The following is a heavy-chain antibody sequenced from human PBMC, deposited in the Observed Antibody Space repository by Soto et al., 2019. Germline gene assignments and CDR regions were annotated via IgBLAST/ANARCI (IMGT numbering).Heavy chain of an antibody. J-gene: IGHJ3*02. V-gene: IGHV1-18*01. Sequence: ASVKVSCKASGYTFTSYGMSWVRQAPGQGLEWMGWISAYNGNTNYAQKLQGRVTMTTDTSTSTAYMELRSLRSDDTAVYYCAREGWAFPVDAFDIWGQGTMVTVSS. CDR1: GYTFTSYG. CDR3: AREGWAFPVDAFDI. CDR2: ISAYNGNT. D-gene: IGHD6-19*01.